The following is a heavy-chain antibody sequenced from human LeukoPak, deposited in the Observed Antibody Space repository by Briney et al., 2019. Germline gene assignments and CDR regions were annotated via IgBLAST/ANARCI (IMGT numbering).Heavy chain of an antibody. Sequence: GGSLRLSCAASGFTVSNNYMSWVRQAPGKGLEWVSVIYSAGSTYYADSVKGRFTISRDNSKNTLYLQMNSLRAEDTAVYYCAELGITMIGGVWGKGTTVTISS. J-gene: IGHJ6*04. V-gene: IGHV3-53*01. CDR1: GFTVSNNY. CDR2: IYSAGST. CDR3: AELGITMIGGV. D-gene: IGHD3-10*02.